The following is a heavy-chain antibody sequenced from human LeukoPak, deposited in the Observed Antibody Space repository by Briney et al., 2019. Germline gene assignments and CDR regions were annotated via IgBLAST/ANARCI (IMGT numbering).Heavy chain of an antibody. Sequence: SETLSLTCTVSGGSISSSSYYWGWIRQPPGKGLEWMGSIYYSGSTYYNPSLKSRVTMSVDTSKNQFSLKLSSVTAADTAVYYCARVHVVVTAMTNLWYYYYGMDVWGQGTTVTVSS. V-gene: IGHV4-39*07. CDR2: IYYSGST. CDR1: GGSISSSSYY. D-gene: IGHD2-21*02. CDR3: ARVHVVVTAMTNLWYYYYGMDV. J-gene: IGHJ6*02.